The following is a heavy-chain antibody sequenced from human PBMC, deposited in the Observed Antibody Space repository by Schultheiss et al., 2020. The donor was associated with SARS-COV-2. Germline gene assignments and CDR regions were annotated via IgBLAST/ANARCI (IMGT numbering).Heavy chain of an antibody. D-gene: IGHD3-3*01. J-gene: IGHJ6*02. CDR1: GFTFSSYA. Sequence: GGSLRLSCAASGFTFSSYAMSWVRQAPGKGLEWVSAISGSGGSTYYADSVKGRLTISRDNSKNTLYLQMNSLRAEDTAVYYCAGSITIFGQYGMDVWGQGTTVTVSS. CDR3: AGSITIFGQYGMDV. V-gene: IGHV3-23*01. CDR2: ISGSGGST.